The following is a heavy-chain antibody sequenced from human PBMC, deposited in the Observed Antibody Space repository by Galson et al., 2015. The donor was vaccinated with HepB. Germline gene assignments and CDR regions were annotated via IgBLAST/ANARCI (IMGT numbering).Heavy chain of an antibody. J-gene: IGHJ4*02. CDR3: AAGIGWEIEY. CDR2: INQDGREE. Sequence: LRLSCAASGFTFSRYWMNWVRQAPGKGLEWVANINQDGREEHYVDSLKGRFTISTDNAKKSLYLQMNSLRVEDTGIYYCAAGIGWEIEYWGQGTLVTVSS. D-gene: IGHD6-19*01. V-gene: IGHV3-7*01. CDR1: GFTFSRYW.